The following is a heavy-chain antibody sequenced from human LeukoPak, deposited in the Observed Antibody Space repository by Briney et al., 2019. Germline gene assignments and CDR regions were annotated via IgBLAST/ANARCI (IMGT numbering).Heavy chain of an antibody. J-gene: IGHJ4*02. D-gene: IGHD6-19*01. CDR1: GFTFSSYG. V-gene: IGHV3-30*18. CDR3: AKGGSGWSYYFDF. CDR2: MSYDGSNK. Sequence: GRSLRLSCAASGFTFSSYGMHWVRQAPGKGLEWVAVMSYDGSNKYYADSVKGRFTISRDNSKNSLYLQMNSLSTEDTALYYCAKGGSGWSYYFDFWGQGTLVTVSS.